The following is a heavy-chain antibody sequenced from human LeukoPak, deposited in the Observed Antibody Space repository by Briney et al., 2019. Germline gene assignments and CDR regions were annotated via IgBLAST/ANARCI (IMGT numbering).Heavy chain of an antibody. V-gene: IGHV3-49*04. CDR2: IRSKAYGGTT. Sequence: GGSLRLSCTTSGVTFGDYAMSWVRLAPGKGLEWVGFIRSKAYGGTTEYAASVKGRFTISRDDSKSIAYLRMNSLKTEDTAVYYCQTYYYDSSGYYYIDQWGQGTLVTVSS. J-gene: IGHJ4*02. D-gene: IGHD3-22*01. CDR3: QTYYYDSSGYYYIDQ. CDR1: GVTFGDYA.